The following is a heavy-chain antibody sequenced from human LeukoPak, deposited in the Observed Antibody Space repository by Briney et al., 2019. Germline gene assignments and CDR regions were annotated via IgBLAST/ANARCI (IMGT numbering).Heavy chain of an antibody. CDR3: AKGSGSANYMDV. Sequence: GGSLRLSCAASGFTFSDVWLSWVRQAPGKGLEWVSYISSSSSTIYYADSVKGRFTISRDNAKNLLYLQMNSLRAEDTAIFYCAKGSGSANYMDVWGKGTTVTISS. D-gene: IGHD6-19*01. J-gene: IGHJ6*03. V-gene: IGHV3-48*01. CDR1: GFTFSDVW. CDR2: ISSSSSTI.